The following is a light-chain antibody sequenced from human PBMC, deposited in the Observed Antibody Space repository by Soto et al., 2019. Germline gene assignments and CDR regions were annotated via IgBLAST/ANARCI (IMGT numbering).Light chain of an antibody. V-gene: IGLV1-44*01. CDR2: FNI. J-gene: IGLJ1*01. Sequence: SVLSQPPSASGTPGQRVTISCSGSSSNIGSNTVSWYQQFPGTAPKLLIYFNIQRPSGVPDRFSGSKSGTSASLAISGLQSEDEADYYCAAWDDSLNGYVFGTGTKV. CDR1: SSNIGSNT. CDR3: AAWDDSLNGYV.